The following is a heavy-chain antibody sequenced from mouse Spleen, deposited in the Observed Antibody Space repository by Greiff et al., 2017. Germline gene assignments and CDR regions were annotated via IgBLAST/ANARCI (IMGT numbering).Heavy chain of an antibody. D-gene: IGHD1-1*01. V-gene: IGHV10-1*01. Sequence: VKDRFTISGDDSESMLYLQMNNLKTEDTAMYYCVRHEATVFDVWGAGTTVTVSS. J-gene: IGHJ1*01. CDR3: VRHEATVFDV.